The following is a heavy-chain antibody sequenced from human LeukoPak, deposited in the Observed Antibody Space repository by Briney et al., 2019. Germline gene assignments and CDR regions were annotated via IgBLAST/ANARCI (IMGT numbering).Heavy chain of an antibody. J-gene: IGHJ4*02. CDR1: GFTFSDYY. CDR3: ARVGITGTTIAFDY. D-gene: IGHD1-20*01. V-gene: IGHV3-11*01. CDR2: ISSSGSTI. Sequence: GGSLRLSCASSGFTFSDYYMRWMRQAPGKGLEGVSYISSSGSTIYYADSVKGRFTISRDNAKNSLYLQMNSLRAEDTAVYYCARVGITGTTIAFDYWGQGTLVTVSS.